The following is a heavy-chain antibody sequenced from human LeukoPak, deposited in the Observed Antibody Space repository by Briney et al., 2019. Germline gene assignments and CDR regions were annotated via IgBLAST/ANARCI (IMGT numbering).Heavy chain of an antibody. Sequence: ASVKVSCKASGYTFTGYYIHWVRQAPGQGLEWMGWINPNSGGTNYAQKFQGRVTMTRDTSISTAYMELSRLRSDDTAVYYCARDLYSSSPNFDYWGQGALVTVSS. CDR2: INPNSGGT. J-gene: IGHJ4*02. CDR3: ARDLYSSSPNFDY. CDR1: GYTFTGYY. V-gene: IGHV1-2*02. D-gene: IGHD6-6*01.